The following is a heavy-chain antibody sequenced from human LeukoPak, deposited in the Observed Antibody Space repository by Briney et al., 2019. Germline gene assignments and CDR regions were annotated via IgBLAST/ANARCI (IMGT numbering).Heavy chain of an antibody. D-gene: IGHD7-27*01. CDR2: ISAYNGNT. CDR1: GGTFSSYA. CDR3: ARDMAWGGNPETGRYNWFDP. V-gene: IGHV1-18*01. Sequence: GASVKVSCKASGGTFSSYAISWVRQAPGQGLEWMGWISAYNGNTNYAQKLQGRVTMTTDTSTSTAYMELRSLRSDDTAVYYCARDMAWGGNPETGRYNWFDPWGQGTLVTVSS. J-gene: IGHJ5*02.